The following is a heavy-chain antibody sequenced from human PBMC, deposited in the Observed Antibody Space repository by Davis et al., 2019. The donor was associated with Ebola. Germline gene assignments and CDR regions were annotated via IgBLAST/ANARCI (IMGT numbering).Heavy chain of an antibody. CDR1: GGSISSGGYY. CDR3: ARGGVNYYYGMDV. Sequence: MPSETLSLTCTVSGGSISSGGYYWSWIRQHPGKGLEWIGYIYYSGSSYYNPSLNSRVTISVDTSKNQFSLKLSSVTAADTAVYYCARGGVNYYYGMDVWGKGTTVTVSS. V-gene: IGHV4-31*03. CDR2: IYYSGSS. D-gene: IGHD1-26*01. J-gene: IGHJ6*04.